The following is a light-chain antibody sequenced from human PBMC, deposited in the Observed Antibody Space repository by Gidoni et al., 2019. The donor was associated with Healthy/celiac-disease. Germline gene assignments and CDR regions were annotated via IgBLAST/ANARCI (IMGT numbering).Light chain of an antibody. CDR3: LSADSSGTYEV. CDR1: ALPKQY. Sequence: YELTQPPAVAVSPGQTARITCSGDALPKQYAYWYQQKPGQAPVLVIYKDSERPSGLPARFSGSSSGTTVTLTISGVQAEDEADYYCLSADSSGTYEVFGGGTKLTVL. CDR2: KDS. V-gene: IGLV3-25*03. J-gene: IGLJ2*01.